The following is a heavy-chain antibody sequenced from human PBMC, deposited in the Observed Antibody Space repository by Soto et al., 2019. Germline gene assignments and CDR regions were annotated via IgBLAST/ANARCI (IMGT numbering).Heavy chain of an antibody. V-gene: IGHV3-72*01. CDR3: ARLMGTSFDL. D-gene: IGHD2-8*01. CDR2: ARNKVSGYTT. CDR1: GFSFSDHY. Sequence: GGSLRLSCAASGFSFSDHYMDWVRQAPGKGLEWVGRARNKVSGYTTSYAASVRGRFAISRDDSKSSLYLRMNSLKAEDTAVYFCARLMGTSFDLWGQGTLVTV. J-gene: IGHJ4*02.